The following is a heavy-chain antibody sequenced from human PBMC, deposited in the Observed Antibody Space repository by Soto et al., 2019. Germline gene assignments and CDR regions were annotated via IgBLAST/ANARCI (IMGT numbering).Heavy chain of an antibody. CDR1: GFTFTRYS. J-gene: IGHJ4*02. CDR3: ARESGDLTSNFDY. CDR2: ISSTTNYI. D-gene: IGHD3-10*01. V-gene: IGHV3-21*01. Sequence: EVQLVESGGGLVKPGGSLRLSCAASGFTFTRYSMNWVRQAPGKGLEWVSSISSTTNYIYYADSMKGRFTVSRDNAKNSVYLEMNSLSAEDTALYYCARESGDLTSNFDYWGQGTLGTVSS.